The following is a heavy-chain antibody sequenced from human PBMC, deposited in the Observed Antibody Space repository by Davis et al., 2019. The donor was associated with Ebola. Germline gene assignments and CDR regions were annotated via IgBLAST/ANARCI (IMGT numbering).Heavy chain of an antibody. J-gene: IGHJ6*02. CDR1: GGTFSSYA. V-gene: IGHV1-69*04. D-gene: IGHD2-2*01. Sequence: SVKVSCKASGGTFSSYAISWVRQAPGQGLEWMGRIIPILGIANYAQKFQGRVTITADKSTSTAYMELSSLRSEDTAVYYCARDLGIVVVPAAIPYYYYGMDVWGQGTTVTVSS. CDR3: ARDLGIVVVPAAIPYYYYGMDV. CDR2: IIPILGIA.